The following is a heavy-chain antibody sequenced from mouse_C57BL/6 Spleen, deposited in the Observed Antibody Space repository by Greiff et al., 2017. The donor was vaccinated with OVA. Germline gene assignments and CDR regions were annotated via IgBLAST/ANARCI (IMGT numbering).Heavy chain of an antibody. CDR2: IYPGSGST. CDR1: GYTFTSYW. Sequence: QVQLQQPGAELVKPGASVKMSCKASGYTFTSYWITWVKQRPGQGLEWIGDIYPGSGSTNYNEKFKSKATLTVDKSSSTAYMQLSSLTSEDSAVYYCADEPFYYGSSGGYFDVWGTGTTVTVSS. V-gene: IGHV1-55*01. D-gene: IGHD1-1*01. J-gene: IGHJ1*03. CDR3: ADEPFYYGSSGGYFDV.